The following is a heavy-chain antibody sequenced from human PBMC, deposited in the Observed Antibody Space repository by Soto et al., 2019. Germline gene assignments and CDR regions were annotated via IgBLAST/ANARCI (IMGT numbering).Heavy chain of an antibody. J-gene: IGHJ6*02. CDR1: GYTFTGYY. CDR2: MNPNSGNT. V-gene: IGHV1-8*02. CDR3: ARVPNYYYYGMDV. Sequence: ASVKVSCKASGYTFTGYYMHWVRQATGQGLEWMGWMNPNSGNTGYAQKFQGRVTMTRNTSISTAYMELSSLRSEDTAVYYCARVPNYYYYGMDVWGQGTTVTVSS.